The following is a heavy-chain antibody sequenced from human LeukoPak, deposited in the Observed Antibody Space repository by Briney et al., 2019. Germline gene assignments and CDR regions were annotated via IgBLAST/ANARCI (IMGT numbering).Heavy chain of an antibody. CDR1: GGSISSGGYS. D-gene: IGHD6-13*01. CDR3: ARSKDIAAAGTSPLGY. J-gene: IGHJ4*02. CDR2: IYHSGST. V-gene: IGHV4-30-2*01. Sequence: PSETLSLTCAVSGGSISSGGYSWSWIRQPPGKGLEWIGYIYHSGSTYYNPSLKSRVTISVDRSKNQFSLKLSSVTAADTAVYYCARSKDIAAAGTSPLGYWGQGTLVTVSS.